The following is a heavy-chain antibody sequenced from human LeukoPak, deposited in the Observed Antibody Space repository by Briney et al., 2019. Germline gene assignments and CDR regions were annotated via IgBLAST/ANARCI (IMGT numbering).Heavy chain of an antibody. CDR3: ARGLGYYGSGSHR. V-gene: IGHV4-34*01. CDR2: INHSGST. CDR1: GGSFSGYY. Sequence: SETLSLTCAVYGGSFSGYYWSWIRQPPGKGLEWIGEINHSGSTNHNPSLKSRVTISVDTSKNQFSLKLSSVTAADTAVYYCARGLGYYGSGSHRWGQGTLVTVSS. D-gene: IGHD3-10*01. J-gene: IGHJ5*02.